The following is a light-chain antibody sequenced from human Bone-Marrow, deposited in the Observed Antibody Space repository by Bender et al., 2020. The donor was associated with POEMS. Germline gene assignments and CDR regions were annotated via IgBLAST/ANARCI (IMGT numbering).Light chain of an antibody. J-gene: IGLJ3*02. CDR2: DVS. CDR1: SSDVGSYNL. Sequence: QSALTQPASVSGSPGQSITISCTGTSSDVGSYNLVSWYQQHPGKAPKLMISDVSNRPSGVPARSSGSKSGTSASLAISDIQSEDEGDYYCSSWDDSLSGWVFGGGTKLTVL. V-gene: IGLV2-23*02. CDR3: SSWDDSLSGWV.